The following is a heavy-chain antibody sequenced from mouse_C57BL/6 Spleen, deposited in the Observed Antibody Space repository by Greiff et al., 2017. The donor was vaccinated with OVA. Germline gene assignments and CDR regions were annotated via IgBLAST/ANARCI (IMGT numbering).Heavy chain of an antibody. Sequence: QVQLQQSGAELVKPGASVKMSCKASGYTFTSYWITWVKQRPGQGLEWIGDIYPGSGSTNYNEKFKSKATLTVDTSSSTAYMQLSSLTSEDSAVYYCARGEIYYGSSYGYFDVWGTGTTVTVSS. D-gene: IGHD1-1*01. J-gene: IGHJ1*03. CDR3: ARGEIYYGSSYGYFDV. CDR1: GYTFTSYW. V-gene: IGHV1-55*01. CDR2: IYPGSGST.